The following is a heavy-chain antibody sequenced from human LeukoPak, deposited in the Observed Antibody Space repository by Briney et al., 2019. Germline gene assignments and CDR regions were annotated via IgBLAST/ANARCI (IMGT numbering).Heavy chain of an antibody. CDR2: ISSNGGST. CDR1: GFTFSSYA. V-gene: IGHV3-64*01. Sequence: GGSLRLSCAASGFTFSSYAMHWVRQAPGKGLEYVSAISSNGGSTYYANSVKGRFTISRDNSKNTLYLQMGSLRAEDMAVYYCAVGATDYWGQGTLVTVSS. CDR3: AVGATDY. D-gene: IGHD1-26*01. J-gene: IGHJ4*02.